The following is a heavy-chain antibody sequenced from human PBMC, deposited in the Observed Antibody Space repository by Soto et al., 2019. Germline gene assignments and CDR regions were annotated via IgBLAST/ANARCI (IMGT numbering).Heavy chain of an antibody. Sequence: EVQLLESGGGLVQPGGSLRLSCAASGFSFRNYAMTWVRQAPGKGLEWVSGLSGSGTMRYYADSVRGRFIISRDNAKNTLFLQMDNLRVDDSAVYYCAKEAEENENVPIAGDNWGQATPVTVSS. V-gene: IGHV3-23*01. D-gene: IGHD1-1*01. CDR1: GFSFRNYA. J-gene: IGHJ4*02. CDR2: LSGSGTMR. CDR3: AKEAEENENVPIAGDN.